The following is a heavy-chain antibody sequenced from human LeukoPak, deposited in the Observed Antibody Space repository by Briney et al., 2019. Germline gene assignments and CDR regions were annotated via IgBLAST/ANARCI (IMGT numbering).Heavy chain of an antibody. CDR2: ISAYNGNI. CDR1: GYTFTNCG. D-gene: IGHD3-3*01. CDR3: ARDLKITILGVLPWDYFDY. J-gene: IGHJ4*02. Sequence: ASVKVSCKASGYTFTNCGLSWVRQAPGQGLEWVGWISAYNGNIKYAQKFQGRVTMTTDTSTRTAYMELRSLTADDTALYYCARDLKITILGVLPWDYFDYWGQGTLVTVSS. V-gene: IGHV1-18*01.